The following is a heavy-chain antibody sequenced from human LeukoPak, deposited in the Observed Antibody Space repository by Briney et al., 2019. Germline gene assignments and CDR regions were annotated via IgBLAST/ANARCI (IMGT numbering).Heavy chain of an antibody. Sequence: PGRSLRLSCTASGFTFGDYAMSWFRQAPGKGLEWVGFIRSKAYGGSTEYAASVKGRFTISRDDSKSIAYLQMNSLKTEDTAVYYCTVDYYDSSGYSHYWGQGTLVTVSS. CDR1: GFTFGDYA. CDR2: IRSKAYGGST. V-gene: IGHV3-49*03. CDR3: TVDYYDSSGYSHY. J-gene: IGHJ4*02. D-gene: IGHD3-22*01.